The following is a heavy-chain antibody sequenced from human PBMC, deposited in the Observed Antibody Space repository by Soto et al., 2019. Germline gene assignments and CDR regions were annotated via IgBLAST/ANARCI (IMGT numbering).Heavy chain of an antibody. CDR3: AIDRMHFDRTGYLGRRLFDP. CDR2: LIPIFGTP. J-gene: IGHJ5*02. Sequence: QVQLVQSGAEVKKPGSSVKVSCKASGGTFNNNGVTWVRQAPGQGLEWMGGLIPIFGTPSYAQRFQGRVTTIADESTSTAYMELSSLTSEDTAVYYCAIDRMHFDRTGYLGRRLFDPWGQGTLVTVSS. D-gene: IGHD3-22*01. V-gene: IGHV1-69*01. CDR1: GGTFNNNG.